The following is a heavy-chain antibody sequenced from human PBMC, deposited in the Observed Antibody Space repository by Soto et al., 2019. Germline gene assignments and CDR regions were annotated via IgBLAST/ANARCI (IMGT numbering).Heavy chain of an antibody. V-gene: IGHV4-39*01. D-gene: IGHD3-22*01. CDR3: ARQEYYYDSSGYNLPYYYYGMDV. J-gene: IGHJ6*02. Sequence: PSETLSLTCTVSGGSISSSSYYWGWIRQPPGKGLEWIGSIYYSGSTYYNPSLKSRVTISVDTSKNQFSLKLSSVTAADTAVYYCARQEYYYDSSGYNLPYYYYGMDVWGQGITVTVS. CDR1: GGSISSSSYY. CDR2: IYYSGST.